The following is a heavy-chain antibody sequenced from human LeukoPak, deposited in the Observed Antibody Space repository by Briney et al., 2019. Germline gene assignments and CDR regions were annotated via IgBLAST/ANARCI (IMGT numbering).Heavy chain of an antibody. V-gene: IGHV4-39*07. Sequence: PSETLSLTCTVSGGSISNTNYYWGWIRQPPGRGLEWIGSIYYSGSTYYNPSLRSRVTVSVDTSKDQFSLKLSSVTAADTAVYYCAREHNPGGYDFWSGYYPIRAFDIWGQGTMVTVSS. CDR1: GGSISNTNYY. CDR2: IYYSGST. J-gene: IGHJ3*02. CDR3: AREHNPGGYDFWSGYYPIRAFDI. D-gene: IGHD3-3*01.